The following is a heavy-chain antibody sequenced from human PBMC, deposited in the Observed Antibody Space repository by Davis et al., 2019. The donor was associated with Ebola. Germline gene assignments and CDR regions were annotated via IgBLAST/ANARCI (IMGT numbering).Heavy chain of an antibody. CDR3: ARVGVGSSSYFDY. CDR2: INANTGGT. CDR1: GYSFTGYY. J-gene: IGHJ4*02. V-gene: IGHV1-2*04. Sequence: ASVKVSCKASGYSFTGYYLHWLRLAPGQGLEWMGWINANTGGTRYAQKFQGWVTLTRDMSTSTAYMELSSLRSEDTAVYYCARVGVGSSSYFDYWGQGTLVTVSS. D-gene: IGHD6-6*01.